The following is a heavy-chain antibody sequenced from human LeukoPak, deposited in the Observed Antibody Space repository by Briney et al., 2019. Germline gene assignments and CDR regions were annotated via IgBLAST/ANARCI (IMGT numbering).Heavy chain of an antibody. CDR1: GFTFSSYG. CDR3: ARDEGPFRGIAAAGNWFDP. V-gene: IGHV3-30*03. D-gene: IGHD6-13*01. Sequence: GRSLRLSCAASGFTFSSYGMHWVRQAPGKGLEWVAVISYDGSNKYYADSVKGRFTISRDNSKNTLYLQMNSLRAEDTAVYYCARDEGPFRGIAAAGNWFDPWGQGTLVTVSS. J-gene: IGHJ5*02. CDR2: ISYDGSNK.